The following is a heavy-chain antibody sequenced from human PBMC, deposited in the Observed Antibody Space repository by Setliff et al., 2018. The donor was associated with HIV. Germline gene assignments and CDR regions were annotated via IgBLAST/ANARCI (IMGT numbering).Heavy chain of an antibody. CDR3: ARAPSLDTATVSRWGYYFDY. D-gene: IGHD5-18*01. CDR1: GGSISVYY. V-gene: IGHV4-59*01. J-gene: IGHJ4*02. CDR2: IYYTGST. Sequence: SETLSLTCTVSGGSISVYYWSWIRQPPGKGQEWIGYIYYTGSTNYNPSLKSRVTISLDTSKNQFSLKLSSVTAADTAVYYCARAPSLDTATVSRWGYYFDYWGQGTLVTVSS.